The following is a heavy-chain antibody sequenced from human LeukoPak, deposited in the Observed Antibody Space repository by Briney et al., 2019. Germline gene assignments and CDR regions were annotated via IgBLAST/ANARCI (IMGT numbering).Heavy chain of an antibody. CDR3: ARGIYYYGSGSYDY. V-gene: IGHV1-69*13. D-gene: IGHD3-10*01. J-gene: IGHJ4*02. Sequence: GASVKVSCKASGYTFTSYGISWVRQAPGQGLEWMGGIIPIFGTANYAQKFQGRVTITADESTSTAYMELSSLRSEDTAVYYCARGIYYYGSGSYDYWGQGTLVTVSS. CDR2: IIPIFGTA. CDR1: GYTFTSYG.